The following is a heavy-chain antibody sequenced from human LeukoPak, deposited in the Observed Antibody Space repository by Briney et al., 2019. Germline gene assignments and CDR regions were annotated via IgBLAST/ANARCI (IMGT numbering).Heavy chain of an antibody. J-gene: IGHJ4*02. CDR3: AREYYGGYVDY. D-gene: IGHD3-10*01. CDR1: GSSFSSHT. CDR2: ISSNGGST. V-gene: IGHV3-64*01. Sequence: GGSLRLSCAASGSSFSSHTINWVRQAPGKGLESVSAISSNGGSTYYANSVKGRFTISRDNSKNTLYLQMGSLRAEDMAVYYCAREYYGGYVDYWGQGTLVTVSS.